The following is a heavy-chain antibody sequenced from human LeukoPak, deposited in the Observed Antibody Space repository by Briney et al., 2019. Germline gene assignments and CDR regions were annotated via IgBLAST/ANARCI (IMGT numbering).Heavy chain of an antibody. D-gene: IGHD3-10*01. J-gene: IGHJ4*02. CDR1: GGSISGYY. CDR2: IYYSGST. CDR3: ASLRYGSGSQGALDYGSDY. Sequence: PSETLSLTCTVSGGSISGYYWSWVRQPPGKALEWIGYIYYSGSTNYNPSLKSRVTISVDTSKKQFSLRLQSVTAADTAVYYCASLRYGSGSQGALDYGSDYWGQGTLVTVSS. V-gene: IGHV4-59*01.